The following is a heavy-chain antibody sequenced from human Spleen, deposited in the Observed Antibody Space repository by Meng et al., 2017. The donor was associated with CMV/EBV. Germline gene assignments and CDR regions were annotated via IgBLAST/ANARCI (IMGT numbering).Heavy chain of an antibody. CDR1: GYTFTGYY. J-gene: IGHJ4*02. CDR3: ARAGSPGGDSLFDY. CDR2: IIPIFGTA. V-gene: IGHV1-69*01. Sequence: QVQRLQSGAEVKKPGAPVKVSCKASGYTFTGYYMHWVRQAPGQGLEWMGGIIPIFGTANYAQKFQGRVTITADESTSTAYMELSSLRSEDTAVYYCARAGSPGGDSLFDYWGQGTLVTVSS. D-gene: IGHD3-16*01.